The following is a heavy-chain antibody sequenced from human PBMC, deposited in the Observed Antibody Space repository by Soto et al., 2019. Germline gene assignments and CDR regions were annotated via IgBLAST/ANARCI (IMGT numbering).Heavy chain of an antibody. CDR3: AFPATADFDY. J-gene: IGHJ4*02. D-gene: IGHD6-13*01. CDR1: GGSISSGGYY. CDR2: IYHSGTT. Sequence: PSETLSLTCTVSGGSISSGGYYWSWIRQHPGKGLEWIGYIYHSGTTNYSPSLKSRVNIAVDMATNHFSLTLISVTAADTAVYYCAFPATADFDYWGKGSLVTVSS. V-gene: IGHV4-31*03.